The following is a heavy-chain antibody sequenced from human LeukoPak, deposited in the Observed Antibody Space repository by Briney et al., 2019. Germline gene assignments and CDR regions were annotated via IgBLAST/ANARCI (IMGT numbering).Heavy chain of an antibody. V-gene: IGHV1-18*01. Sequence: ASVKVSCKASGYTFTSYGISWVRQAPGQGLEWMGWISAYNGNTNYAQKLQGRVTMTTDTSTSIGYMELGSLRSDDTAVYCCARLSRHPCSSSWSYYFDYWGQGTLVTVSS. D-gene: IGHD6-13*01. CDR1: GYTFTSYG. J-gene: IGHJ4*02. CDR3: ARLSRHPCSSSWSYYFDY. CDR2: ISAYNGNT.